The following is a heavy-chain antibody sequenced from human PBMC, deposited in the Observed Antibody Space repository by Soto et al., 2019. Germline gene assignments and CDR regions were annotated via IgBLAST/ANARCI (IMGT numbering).Heavy chain of an antibody. CDR1: GDSITRSDFL. CDR3: VRTWNGRKRLVP. V-gene: IGHV4-30-4*01. J-gene: IGHJ5*02. D-gene: IGHD1-1*01. CDR2: ISTTGST. Sequence: SETLSLTCTVSGDSITRSDFLWSWIRQPPGKNLEWLGHISTTGSTSYNPSLTSRLSMSRDTSKNEFSLTIMSVTAADTALYSCVRTWNGRKRLVPWGQGTLLTVSS.